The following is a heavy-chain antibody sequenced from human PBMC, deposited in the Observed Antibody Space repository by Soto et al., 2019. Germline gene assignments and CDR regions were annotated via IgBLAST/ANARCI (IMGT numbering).Heavy chain of an antibody. V-gene: IGHV1-69*08. J-gene: IGHJ4*02. CDR1: GGTFSNDI. CDR2: IIHLLDIA. Sequence: QVQLVQSGAEVKKPGSSVKVSCKASGGTFSNDIITWVRQAPGQGLEWMGRIIHLLDIANYAQKFQGRVTVNADKSTSTAYMGLNSLRSEDTAVYYCVRDSPIGSTYSGYDGIDYWGQGTLVTVSS. D-gene: IGHD5-12*01. CDR3: VRDSPIGSTYSGYDGIDY.